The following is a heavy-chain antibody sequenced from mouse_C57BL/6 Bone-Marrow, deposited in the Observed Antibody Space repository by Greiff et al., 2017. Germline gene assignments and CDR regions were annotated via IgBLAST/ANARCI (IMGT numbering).Heavy chain of an antibody. CDR1: GFTFSDYG. J-gene: IGHJ4*01. CDR2: ISSGSSTI. D-gene: IGHD2-1*01. Sequence: EVKLVESGGGLVKPGGSLKLSCAASGFTFSDYGMHWVRQAPEKGLEWVAYISSGSSTIYDADTVKGRFTISRDNAKNTLFLQMTSLRSEDTVMYYCAKHYYGNYGDYAMDYWGQGTSVTVSS. CDR3: AKHYYGNYGDYAMDY. V-gene: IGHV5-17*01.